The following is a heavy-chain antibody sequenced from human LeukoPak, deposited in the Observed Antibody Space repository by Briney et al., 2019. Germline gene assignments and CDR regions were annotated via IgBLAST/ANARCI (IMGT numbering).Heavy chain of an antibody. V-gene: IGHV4-39*01. J-gene: IGHJ4*02. D-gene: IGHD3-10*01. CDR1: GGSISRSSYY. Sequence: SETLSLTCTVSGGSISRSSYYWGWIRQPPGKGLECIATIYYSGSTYYNPSLKSRVTISADTSKNQFSLKLSSVTAADTAVYYCARLTSGHFDYWGQGTLVTVSS. CDR2: IYYSGST. CDR3: ARLTSGHFDY.